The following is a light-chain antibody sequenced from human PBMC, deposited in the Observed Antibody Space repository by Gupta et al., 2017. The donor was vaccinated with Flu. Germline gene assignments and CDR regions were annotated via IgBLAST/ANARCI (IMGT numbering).Light chain of an antibody. CDR2: AAS. CDR1: QDISSW. CDR3: QQANSLPS. Sequence: DIQMTQSPSSVSASVGDRVTITCRASQDISSWLAWYQQKPGKAPKLLIYAASSLQSGVPSRFSGSGSGTDFTLTIGSLQPEDFATYYCQQANSLPSFGPGTKVEIK. V-gene: IGKV1-12*02. J-gene: IGKJ2*01.